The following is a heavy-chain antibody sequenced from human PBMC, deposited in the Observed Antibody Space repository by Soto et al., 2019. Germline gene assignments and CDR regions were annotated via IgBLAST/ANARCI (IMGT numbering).Heavy chain of an antibody. CDR2: ISYDGSNK. J-gene: IGHJ4*02. D-gene: IGHD3-22*01. CDR1: GFTFSSYA. V-gene: IGHV3-30*04. Sequence: GGSPRLSCAASGFTFSSYAMHWVRQAPGKGLEWVAVISYDGSNKYYADSVKVRFTISRDNSKNTLYLQMNSLRAEDTAVYYCARDYYDSSGYYFDYWGQGTLVTVSS. CDR3: ARDYYDSSGYYFDY.